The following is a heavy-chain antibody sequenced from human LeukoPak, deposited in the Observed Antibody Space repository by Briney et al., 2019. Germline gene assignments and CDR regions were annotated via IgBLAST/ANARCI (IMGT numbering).Heavy chain of an antibody. CDR1: VGSFSGYY. V-gene: IGHV4-34*01. CDR3: ARGRGIAAAGYNDY. J-gene: IGHJ4*02. CDR2: INHSGST. Sequence: SETLSLTCAVYVGSFSGYYWSWIRQPPGKGLEWIGEINHSGSTNYNPSLKSRVTISVDTSKNQFSLKLSSVAAADTAVYYCARGRGIAAAGYNDYWGQGTLVTVSS. D-gene: IGHD6-13*01.